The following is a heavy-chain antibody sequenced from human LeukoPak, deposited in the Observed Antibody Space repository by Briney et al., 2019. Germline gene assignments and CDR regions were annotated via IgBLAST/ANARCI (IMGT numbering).Heavy chain of an antibody. V-gene: IGHV1-69*05. Sequence: AASVKVSCKISGGTFSGTRINWVRHAPGQGLEWMGSISPLFGPAHYAQKFQGRVTITRNTSISTAYMELSSLRSEDTAVYYCARESTMVRGVANWFDPWGQGTLVTVSS. D-gene: IGHD3-10*01. CDR1: GGTFSGTR. CDR2: ISPLFGPA. J-gene: IGHJ5*02. CDR3: ARESTMVRGVANWFDP.